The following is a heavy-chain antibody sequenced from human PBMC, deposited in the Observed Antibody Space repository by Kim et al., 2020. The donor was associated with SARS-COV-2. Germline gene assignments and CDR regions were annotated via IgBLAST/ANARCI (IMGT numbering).Heavy chain of an antibody. CDR1: GFTFSSYW. CDR3: ARGDVEDIVLMVYAYYYYGMDV. Sequence: GGSLRLSCAASGFTFSSYWMHWVRQAPGKGLVWVSRINSDGSSTSYADSVKGRFTISRDNAKNTLYLQMNSLRAEDTAVYYCARGDVEDIVLMVYAYYYYGMDVWGQGTTVTVSS. D-gene: IGHD2-8*01. CDR2: INSDGSST. J-gene: IGHJ6*02. V-gene: IGHV3-74*01.